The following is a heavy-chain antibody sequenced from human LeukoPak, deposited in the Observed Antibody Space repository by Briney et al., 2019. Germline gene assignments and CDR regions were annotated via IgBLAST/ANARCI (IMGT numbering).Heavy chain of an antibody. Sequence: PSETLSLTCTVSGCSISSYYWSWIRQPAGKGLEWIGRIYNSGSTTYNPSLKSRVTMSVDTSKNQFSLKLSSVTAADTAVYYCARANYYDNSGYSRGAFDIWGQGTMVTASS. V-gene: IGHV4-4*07. D-gene: IGHD3-22*01. CDR2: IYNSGST. CDR3: ARANYYDNSGYSRGAFDI. J-gene: IGHJ3*02. CDR1: GCSISSYY.